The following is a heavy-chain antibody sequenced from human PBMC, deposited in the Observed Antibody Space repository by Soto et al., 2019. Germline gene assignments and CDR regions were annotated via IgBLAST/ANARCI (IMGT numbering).Heavy chain of an antibody. CDR2: ISAYNGNT. Sequence: QVQLVQSGAEVKKPGASVKVSCEASGYTFTSYGITWVRQAPGQGLEWMGWISAYNGNTNFAQKFQGRVTMTTDTSTSTDYMELRSLRSDDTAVYYCARDGSRIAAAKSDYYYYGMDVWGQGTTVTVSS. J-gene: IGHJ6*02. CDR1: GYTFTSYG. CDR3: ARDGSRIAAAKSDYYYYGMDV. D-gene: IGHD6-13*01. V-gene: IGHV1-18*01.